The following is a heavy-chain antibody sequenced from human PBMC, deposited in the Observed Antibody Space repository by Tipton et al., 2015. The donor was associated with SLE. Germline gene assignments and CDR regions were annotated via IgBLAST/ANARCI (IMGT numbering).Heavy chain of an antibody. CDR1: GFHFSTYG. J-gene: IGHJ6*02. CDR3: ARVLGSYYVMDV. CDR2: MWFDGRKQ. Sequence: SLRLSCVASGFHFSTYGMHWVRQAPGKGLEWVALMWFDGRKQYYGDSVKGRFTISRDNSKDTLYLQMNSLRAEDTAVYFCARVLGSYYVMDVWGQGTTVTVSS. V-gene: IGHV3-33*01.